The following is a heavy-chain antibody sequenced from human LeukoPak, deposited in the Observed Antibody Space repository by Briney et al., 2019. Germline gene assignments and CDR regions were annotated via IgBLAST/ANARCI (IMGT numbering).Heavy chain of an antibody. V-gene: IGHV3-48*03. D-gene: IGHD3-3*01. CDR1: GFTFSSYE. CDR3: ARDSEAEGNFWSGYSSYYMDV. Sequence: GGSLRLSCAASGFTFSSYEMNWVRQAPGKGLEWVSYISSSGSTIYYADSVNGRFTITRGNAKNSLYLQMNSLRAEDTAVYYCARDSEAEGNFWSGYSSYYMDVWGKGTTVTVSS. CDR2: ISSSGSTI. J-gene: IGHJ6*03.